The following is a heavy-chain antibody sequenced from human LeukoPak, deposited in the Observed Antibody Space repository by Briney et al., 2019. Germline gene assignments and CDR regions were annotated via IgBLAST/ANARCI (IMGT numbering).Heavy chain of an antibody. CDR2: IYYSGST. V-gene: IGHV4-39*07. CDR1: GGSISSGDYY. Sequence: KPSETLSLTCTVSGGSISSGDYYWGWIRQPPGKGLEWIGSIYYSGSTYYNPSLKSRVTISVDTSKNQFSLKLSSVTAADTAVYYCARGLPGLRLVGSAFDIWGQGTMVTVSS. D-gene: IGHD4-17*01. J-gene: IGHJ3*02. CDR3: ARGLPGLRLVGSAFDI.